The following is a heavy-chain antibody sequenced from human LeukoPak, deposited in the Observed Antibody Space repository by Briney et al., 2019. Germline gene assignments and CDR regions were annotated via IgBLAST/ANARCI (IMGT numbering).Heavy chain of an antibody. CDR1: GFSLSTYF. Sequence: PGGSLRLSCEASGFSLSTYFLSWLRQAPGKGLEWVSYITNSGRSTKYADAVKGRFTISRDNAKQSVYLEMTDLRAEDTAVYYCAREASGYYHVFDSWGQGTLVTVSS. D-gene: IGHD3-3*01. CDR2: ITNSGRST. V-gene: IGHV3-11*04. J-gene: IGHJ4*02. CDR3: AREASGYYHVFDS.